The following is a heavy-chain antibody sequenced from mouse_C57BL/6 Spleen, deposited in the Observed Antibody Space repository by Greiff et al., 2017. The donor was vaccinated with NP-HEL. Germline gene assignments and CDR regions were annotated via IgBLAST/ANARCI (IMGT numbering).Heavy chain of an antibody. CDR2: ISSGSSTI. CDR1: GFTFSNYG. J-gene: IGHJ3*01. V-gene: IGHV5-17*01. CDR3: AGTGTAWFAY. D-gene: IGHD4-1*01. Sequence: VQLKESGGGLVKPGGSLKLSCAASGFTFSNYGMHWVRQAPEKGLEWVAYISSGSSTIYYADTVKGRFTISRDNAKNTLFLQMTSLRSEDTAMYYCAGTGTAWFAYWGQGTLVTVSA.